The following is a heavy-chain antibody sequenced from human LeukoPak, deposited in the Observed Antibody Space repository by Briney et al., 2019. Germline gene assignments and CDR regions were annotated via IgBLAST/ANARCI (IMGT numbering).Heavy chain of an antibody. Sequence: GASVKVSCKASGYTFTGYYMHWVRQAPGQGLEWMGWINPNSGGTSYAQKFQGRVTMTRDTSISTAYMELSRLRSDDTAVYYCARVDVVVPAAISWYFDLWGRGTLVTVSS. J-gene: IGHJ2*01. V-gene: IGHV1-2*02. CDR3: ARVDVVVPAAISWYFDL. D-gene: IGHD2-2*01. CDR1: GYTFTGYY. CDR2: INPNSGGT.